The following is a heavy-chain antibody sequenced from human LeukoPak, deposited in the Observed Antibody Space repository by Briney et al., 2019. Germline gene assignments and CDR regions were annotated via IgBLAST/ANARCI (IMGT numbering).Heavy chain of an antibody. J-gene: IGHJ4*02. CDR3: ARQTTGTSSVFDY. CDR1: GGSITSGGYY. V-gene: IGHV4-30-4*08. Sequence: PSETLSLTCTVSGGSITSGGYYWSWIRQPPGKGLEWTGYIYYSGSTYYNPSLESRVIMSVDTSKNQFSLRLSSVTAADTAVYYCARQTTGTSSVFDYWGQGTLVTVSS. CDR2: IYYSGST. D-gene: IGHD4-11*01.